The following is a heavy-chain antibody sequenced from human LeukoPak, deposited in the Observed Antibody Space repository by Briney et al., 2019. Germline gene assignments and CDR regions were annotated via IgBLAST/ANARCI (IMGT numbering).Heavy chain of an antibody. CDR2: ISYDGSNK. CDR1: GFTFSSYG. CDR3: ARSSNYDSSGYYYGAFDY. V-gene: IGHV3-30*03. Sequence: GGSLRLSCAASGFTFSSYGMHWVRQAPGKGLEWVAVISYDGSNKYYADSVKGRFTISRDNSKNTLYLQMNSLRAEDTAVYYCARSSNYDSSGYYYGAFDYWGQGTLVTVSS. D-gene: IGHD3-22*01. J-gene: IGHJ4*02.